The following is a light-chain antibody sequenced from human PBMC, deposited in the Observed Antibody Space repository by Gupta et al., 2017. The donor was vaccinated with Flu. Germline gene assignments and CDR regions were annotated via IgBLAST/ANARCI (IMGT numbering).Light chain of an antibody. V-gene: IGKV1-5*03. CDR2: HAS. Sequence: TKSPSTLSASVGDRVTITCQASQSVSTCLAWYQQKPGKAPKILIQHASNLESGVPSRFSGSGSGTDFTLTISSLQPDDFATYYCQQYSTKLRTFGEGTKVEIK. J-gene: IGKJ4*02. CDR3: QQYSTKLRT. CDR1: QSVSTC.